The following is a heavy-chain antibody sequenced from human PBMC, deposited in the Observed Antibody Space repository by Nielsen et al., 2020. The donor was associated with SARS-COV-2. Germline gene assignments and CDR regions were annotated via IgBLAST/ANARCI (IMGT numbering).Heavy chain of an antibody. CDR2: ISSSSSYI. D-gene: IGHD3-3*01. V-gene: IGHV3-21*04. J-gene: IGHJ4*02. Sequence: GESLKISCAASGFTFSSYSMNWVRQAPGKGLEWVSSISSSSSYIYYADSVKGRFTISRDNSKNTLYLQMNSLRAEDTAVYYCAKFPHDFWSGYIYYFDYWGQGTLVTVSS. CDR3: AKFPHDFWSGYIYYFDY. CDR1: GFTFSSYS.